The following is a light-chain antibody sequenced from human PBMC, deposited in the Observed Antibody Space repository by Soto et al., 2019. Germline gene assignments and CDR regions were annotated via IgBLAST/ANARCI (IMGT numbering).Light chain of an antibody. V-gene: IGLV2-23*03. J-gene: IGLJ1*01. CDR2: EGS. CDR1: SSDVGSYNL. Sequence: QSVLTQPASVSGSPGQSITISCTGTSSDVGSYNLVSWYQQHPGKGPKLMIYEGSKRPSGVSNRFSGSKSGNTASLTISGLQAEDEADYYCCSYAGSSTVYVFGTGTKLTVL. CDR3: CSYAGSSTVYV.